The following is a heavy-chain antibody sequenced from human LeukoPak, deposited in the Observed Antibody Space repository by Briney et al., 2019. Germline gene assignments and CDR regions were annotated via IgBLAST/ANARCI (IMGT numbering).Heavy chain of an antibody. D-gene: IGHD2-15*01. V-gene: IGHV4-34*01. J-gene: IGHJ5*02. Sequence: ESLRLSCAASGFTFSSYEMNWVRQPPGKGLEWIGIINNSGTTHYNSSLKSRVTISVDTSKNQFSLKLSSVTAADTAVFYCARIGYCSGGNCVNWFDPWGQGTLVTVSS. CDR2: INNSGTT. CDR3: ARIGYCSGGNCVNWFDP. CDR1: GFTFSSYE.